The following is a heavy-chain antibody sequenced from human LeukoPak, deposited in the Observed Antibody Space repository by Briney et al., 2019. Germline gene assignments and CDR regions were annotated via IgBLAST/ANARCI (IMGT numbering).Heavy chain of an antibody. CDR2: ISGTSNTI. V-gene: IGHV3-48*02. CDR1: GFTFRSYS. J-gene: IGHJ4*02. CDR3: ARKGGGIIDH. D-gene: IGHD3-16*01. Sequence: GGSLRLSCAASGFTFRSYSMNWVRQAPGKGLEWVSIISGTSNTIYYADSVKGRFTISRDNAKNSLYLQMNSLRDEDTAVFYCARKGGGIIDHWGQGTLVTVSS.